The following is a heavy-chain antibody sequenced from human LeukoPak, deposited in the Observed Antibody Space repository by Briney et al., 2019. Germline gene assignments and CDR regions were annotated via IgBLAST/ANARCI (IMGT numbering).Heavy chain of an antibody. Sequence: SETLSLTCTVSGGSVSSGSYYWSWVRQPPGKGLEWIGYIYYSGSTNYNPSLKSRVTISVDTSKNQFSLKLSSVTAADTAVYYCARGAVVPAKADYWGQGTLVTVSS. D-gene: IGHD2-2*01. CDR1: GGSVSSGSYY. CDR3: ARGAVVPAKADY. J-gene: IGHJ4*02. CDR2: IYYSGST. V-gene: IGHV4-61*01.